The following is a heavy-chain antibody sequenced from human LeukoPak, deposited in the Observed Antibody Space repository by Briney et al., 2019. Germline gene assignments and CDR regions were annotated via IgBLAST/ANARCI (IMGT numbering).Heavy chain of an antibody. CDR3: VRGGVDIVVVVAATILGNFDY. V-gene: IGHV4-4*07. J-gene: IGHJ4*02. D-gene: IGHD2-15*01. CDR2: IYTSGST. Sequence: SETLSLTCTVSGGSISSYYWSWIRQPAGKGLEWIGRIYTSGSTNYNPSLKSRVTISADTSKNQFSLKLSSVTAADTAVYYCVRGGVDIVVVVAATILGNFDYWGQGTLVTVSS. CDR1: GGSISSYY.